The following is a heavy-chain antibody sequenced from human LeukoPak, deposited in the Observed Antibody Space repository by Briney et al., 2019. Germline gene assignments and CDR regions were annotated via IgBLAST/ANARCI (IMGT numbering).Heavy chain of an antibody. Sequence: GGSLRLSCAASGFTFSSYAMSWVRQAPGRGLEWVANIKQDGSEKYYVDSVKGRFTISRDNAKNSLYLQMNSLRAEDTAVYYCARWSYWGQGTLVTVSS. CDR1: GFTFSSYA. V-gene: IGHV3-7*01. CDR3: ARWSY. J-gene: IGHJ4*02. CDR2: IKQDGSEK.